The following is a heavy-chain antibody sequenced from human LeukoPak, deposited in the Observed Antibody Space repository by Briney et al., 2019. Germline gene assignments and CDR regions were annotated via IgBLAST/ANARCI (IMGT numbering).Heavy chain of an antibody. Sequence: GGSLRLSCAASGFTFTSYDMHWVRQATGKGLEWVSAIETVGNTYYSGSVEGRFTISRDDVKNSLYLPMNSLRDGDTAVYYCIRIRTREHQYGMDVWGQGTTVTVSS. V-gene: IGHV3-13*01. CDR2: IETVGNT. CDR1: GFTFTSYD. D-gene: IGHD1-26*01. CDR3: IRIRTREHQYGMDV. J-gene: IGHJ6*02.